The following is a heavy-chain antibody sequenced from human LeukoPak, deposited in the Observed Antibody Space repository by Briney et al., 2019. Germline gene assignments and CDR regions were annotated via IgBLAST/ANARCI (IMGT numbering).Heavy chain of an antibody. CDR1: GFIFDDYT. D-gene: IGHD2-21*01. Sequence: PGGSLRLSCAASGFIFDDYTMHWVRQAPGKGLEWVSLISWDGGSTYYADSVKGRFTISRDNSKNTLYLQMNSLRVEDTAVYYCARGGLFDAFDIWGQGTMVTVSS. V-gene: IGHV3-43*01. J-gene: IGHJ3*02. CDR3: ARGGLFDAFDI. CDR2: ISWDGGST.